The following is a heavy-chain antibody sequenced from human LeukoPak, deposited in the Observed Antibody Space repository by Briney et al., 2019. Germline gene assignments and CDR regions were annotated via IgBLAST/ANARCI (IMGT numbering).Heavy chain of an antibody. J-gene: IGHJ4*02. CDR2: ISGSGGST. CDR3: LPARSSNY. CDR1: GFTFSSYA. Sequence: PGGSLRLSCAASGFTFSSYAMSWVRQAPGKGLEWVSGISGSGGSTYYADSVEGRFTISRDNSKNTLFLQMNSLRAEDTAVYYCLPARSSNYWGQGTLVTVSS. V-gene: IGHV3-23*01. D-gene: IGHD6-25*01.